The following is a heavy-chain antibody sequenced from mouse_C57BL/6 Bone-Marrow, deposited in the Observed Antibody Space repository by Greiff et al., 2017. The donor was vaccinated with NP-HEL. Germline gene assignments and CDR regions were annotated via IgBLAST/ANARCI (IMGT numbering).Heavy chain of an antibody. Sequence: VQLQQPGAELVKPGASVKLSCKASGYTFTSYWMQWVKQRPGQGLEWIGEIDPSDSYTNYTQKFKGKATLTVDTSSSTTYMQLSSLTSEDSAVYYCARVVYYYGSSYGYFDVWGTGTTVTVSS. CDR1: GYTFTSYW. D-gene: IGHD1-1*01. V-gene: IGHV1-50*01. CDR3: ARVVYYYGSSYGYFDV. CDR2: IDPSDSYT. J-gene: IGHJ1*03.